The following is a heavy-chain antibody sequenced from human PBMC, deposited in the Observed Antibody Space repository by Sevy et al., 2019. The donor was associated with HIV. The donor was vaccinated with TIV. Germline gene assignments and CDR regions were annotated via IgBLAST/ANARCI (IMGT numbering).Heavy chain of an antibody. D-gene: IGHD1-26*01. CDR3: ARESSSGSYYVDAFDI. V-gene: IGHV3-13*01. CDR2: IGTAGDT. Sequence: GGSLRLSCAASGFTFSSYDMHWVRQATGKGLEWVSAIGTAGDTYYPGSVKGRFTISRENAKNSLYLQMNSLRAGDTAVYYCARESSSGSYYVDAFDIWGQGTMVTVSS. J-gene: IGHJ3*02. CDR1: GFTFSSYD.